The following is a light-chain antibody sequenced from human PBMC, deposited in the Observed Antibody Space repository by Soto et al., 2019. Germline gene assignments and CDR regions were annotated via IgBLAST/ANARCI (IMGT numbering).Light chain of an antibody. V-gene: IGKV1-39*01. CDR3: QQSYSNSIT. Sequence: DIHMSQSPSSLSASVGYRFTITCRASQSISSYLNWYQQKPGKAPKLLIYAASSLQSGVPSRCSGSGSGTDFTLTISSLQPEDFETYYCQQSYSNSITFGQGTRLEIK. J-gene: IGKJ5*01. CDR1: QSISSY. CDR2: AAS.